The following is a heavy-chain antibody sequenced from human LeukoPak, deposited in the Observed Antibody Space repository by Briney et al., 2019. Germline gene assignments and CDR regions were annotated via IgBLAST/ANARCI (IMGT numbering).Heavy chain of an antibody. V-gene: IGHV4-34*01. J-gene: IGHJ4*02. CDR2: INHSGST. D-gene: IGHD5-18*01. Sequence: SETLSLTCAVYGGSFSGYYWSWIRQPPGKGLEWIGEINHSGSTNYNPSLKSRVTISVDTSKNQFPLKLSSVTAADTAVYYCARGRGYSYGYYFDYWGQGTLVTVSS. CDR1: GGSFSGYY. CDR3: ARGRGYSYGYYFDY.